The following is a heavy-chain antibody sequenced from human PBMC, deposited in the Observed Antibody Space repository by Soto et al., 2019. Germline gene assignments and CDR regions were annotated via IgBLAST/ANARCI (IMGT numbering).Heavy chain of an antibody. Sequence: QVQLQESGPGLVKPSETLSLTCTVPGGSISSYYWSWIRQPPGKGLEWIGYIYYSGSTNYNPSLKSRVTISVDTSKNQFSLKLSSVTAADTAVYYCARPLFGRGNWFDPWGQGTLVTVSS. J-gene: IGHJ5*02. CDR1: GGSISSYY. CDR3: ARPLFGRGNWFDP. V-gene: IGHV4-59*01. CDR2: IYYSGST. D-gene: IGHD3-10*01.